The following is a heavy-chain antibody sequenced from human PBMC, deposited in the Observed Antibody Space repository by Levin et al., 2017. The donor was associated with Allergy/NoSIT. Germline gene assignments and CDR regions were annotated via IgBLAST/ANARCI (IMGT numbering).Heavy chain of an antibody. J-gene: IGHJ4*02. CDR2: ISWNSGSI. CDR3: AKDYYDSRDYGVFDY. D-gene: IGHD3-22*01. CDR1: GFTFDDYA. V-gene: IGHV3-9*01. Sequence: AGGSLRLSCAASGFTFDDYAMHWVRQAPGKGLEWVSGISWNSGSIGYADSVKGRFTISRDNAKNSLYLQMNSLRAEDTALYYCAKDYYDSRDYGVFDYWGQGTLVTVSS.